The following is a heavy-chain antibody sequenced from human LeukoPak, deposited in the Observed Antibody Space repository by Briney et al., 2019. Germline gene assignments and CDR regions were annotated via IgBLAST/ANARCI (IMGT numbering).Heavy chain of an antibody. J-gene: IGHJ4*02. Sequence: ASVKVSCKASGGTFSSYAISWVRQAPGQGLEWMGRIIPILGIANYAQKFQGGVTITADKSTSTAYMELSSLRSEDTAVYYCARGAGYCSGGSCYSYDYWGQGTLVTVSS. D-gene: IGHD2-15*01. CDR3: ARGAGYCSGGSCYSYDY. CDR2: IIPILGIA. CDR1: GGTFSSYA. V-gene: IGHV1-69*04.